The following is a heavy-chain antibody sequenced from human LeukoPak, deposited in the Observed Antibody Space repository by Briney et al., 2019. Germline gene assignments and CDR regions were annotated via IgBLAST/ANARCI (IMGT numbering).Heavy chain of an antibody. Sequence: GGSLRLSCAASGFTFNNYGMHWVRQAPGKGLERVTFIRYDGSYKHYVDSVKGRFTISRDNSQNTLYLQMNRLRAEDTAVYYCAKDLNYGDYVYMDVWGKGTTVTISS. CDR2: IRYDGSYK. D-gene: IGHD4-17*01. V-gene: IGHV3-30*02. CDR3: AKDLNYGDYVYMDV. J-gene: IGHJ6*03. CDR1: GFTFNNYG.